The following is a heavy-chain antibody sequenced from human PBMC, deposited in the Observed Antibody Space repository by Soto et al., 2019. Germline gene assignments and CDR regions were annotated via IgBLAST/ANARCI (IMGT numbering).Heavy chain of an antibody. Sequence: AGGSLRLSCAASGFTFDDYAMHWVRQAPGKGLEWVSGISWNSGSIGYADSVKGRFTISRDNAKNSLYLQMNSLRAEDTALYYCAKDMNYLGYCSSTSCLSPPSMDVWGQGTTVTVSS. V-gene: IGHV3-9*01. J-gene: IGHJ6*02. CDR1: GFTFDDYA. CDR2: ISWNSGSI. CDR3: AKDMNYLGYCSSTSCLSPPSMDV. D-gene: IGHD2-2*01.